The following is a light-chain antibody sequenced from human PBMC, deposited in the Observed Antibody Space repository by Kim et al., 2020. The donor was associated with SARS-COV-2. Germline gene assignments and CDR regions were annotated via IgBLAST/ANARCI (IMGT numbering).Light chain of an antibody. CDR2: DVS. CDR1: SSDFGAYNY. J-gene: IGLJ3*02. Sequence: QSALTQPASVSGSLGQSITISCTRSSSDFGAYNYVSWFQHHPGNVPKLVIYDVSQRPSGISSRFSGSQSGNTASLTISGLQAEDEADYYCTSYTTPTTSLMFGGGTQLTVL. CDR3: TSYTTPTTSLM. V-gene: IGLV2-14*03.